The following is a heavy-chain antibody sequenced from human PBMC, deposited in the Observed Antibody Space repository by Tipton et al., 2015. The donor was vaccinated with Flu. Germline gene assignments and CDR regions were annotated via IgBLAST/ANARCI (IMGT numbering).Heavy chain of an antibody. CDR3: AREKDSSGSEYFQH. CDR2: IYSSGST. D-gene: IGHD6-19*01. V-gene: IGHV4-39*07. J-gene: IGHJ1*01. Sequence: LRLSCTVSGASISSRSYYWGWIRQPPGKGLEWIGCIYSSGSTYHNPSLKSRVTISLDTSKNQFSLKLSPVTAADTAVYYCAREKDSSGSEYFQHWGQGTLVTVSS. CDR1: GASISSRSYY.